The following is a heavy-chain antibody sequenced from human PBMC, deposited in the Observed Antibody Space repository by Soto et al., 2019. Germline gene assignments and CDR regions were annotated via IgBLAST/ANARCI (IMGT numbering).Heavy chain of an antibody. J-gene: IGHJ4*02. CDR1: GGTFSSYT. V-gene: IGHV1-69*04. D-gene: IGHD2-2*01. CDR2: IIPILGIA. Sequence: ASVKVSCKASGGTFSSYTISWVRQAPGQGLEWMGRIIPILGIANYAQKFQGRVTITADKSTSTAYMELSSLRSEDTAVYYCARDGPRTDIVVVPAAPYYFDYWGQGTLVTVSS. CDR3: ARDGPRTDIVVVPAAPYYFDY.